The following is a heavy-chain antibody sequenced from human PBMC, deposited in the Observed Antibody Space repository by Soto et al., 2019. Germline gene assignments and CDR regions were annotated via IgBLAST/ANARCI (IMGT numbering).Heavy chain of an antibody. V-gene: IGHV4-59*01. CDR3: AREGLITGTTYYYYGMDV. Sequence: PSETLYLTCTVSGGSISSYYWSWIRQPPGKGLEWIGYISYIGSTNYNPSLKSRVTISVDTSKNQFSLKLSSVTAADTAVYYCAREGLITGTTYYYYGMDVWGQGTTVTVSS. CDR1: GGSISSYY. J-gene: IGHJ6*02. D-gene: IGHD1-7*01. CDR2: ISYIGST.